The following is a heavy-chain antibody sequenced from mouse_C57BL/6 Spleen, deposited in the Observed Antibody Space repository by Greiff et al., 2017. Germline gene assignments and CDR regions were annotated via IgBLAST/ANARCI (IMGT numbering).Heavy chain of an antibody. J-gene: IGHJ3*01. CDR3: TTDGYPAY. Sequence: EVMLVESGGGLVQPGGSMKLSCVASGFTFSNYWMNWVRQSPEKGLEWIAQIRLKSDNYATHYAESVKGRFTISRDDSKSSVYLQMNNLRAEDTGIYYCTTDGYPAYWGQGTLVTVSA. D-gene: IGHD2-3*01. CDR1: GFTFSNYW. CDR2: IRLKSDNYAT. V-gene: IGHV6-3*01.